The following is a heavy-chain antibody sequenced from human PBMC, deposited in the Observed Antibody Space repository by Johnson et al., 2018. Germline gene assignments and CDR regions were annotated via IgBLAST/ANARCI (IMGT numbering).Heavy chain of an antibody. J-gene: IGHJ1*01. D-gene: IGHD6-13*01. CDR2: VSGRGRTK. Sequence: VQLVESGGGLVRPGESLRLSCAASGFSFSIYAMSWIRQAPGKGLEWVSAVSGRGRTKHYTDSVKGRFTVSRDNSKNTLYLQMNSLRAEDTAVYYCATDEQYLGQYFQDWGQGTLVTVSS. V-gene: IGHV3-23*04. CDR3: ATDEQYLGQYFQD. CDR1: GFSFSIYA.